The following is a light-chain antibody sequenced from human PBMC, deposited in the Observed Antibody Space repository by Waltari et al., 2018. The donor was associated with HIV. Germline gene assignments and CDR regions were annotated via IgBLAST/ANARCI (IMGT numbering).Light chain of an antibody. J-gene: IGLJ2*01. CDR3: STHTGNDTLA. CDR2: RVT. CDR1: ASDFGPYNF. Sequence: QSALTQPAPVSGSPGQSVPTSCTGTASDFGPYNFVSWYQQHPSNVPKVIIYRVTRRPSGVPPRFSGSKSGNTASLTISGLRAEGEALYYCSTHTGNDTLAFGGGTKLTVL. V-gene: IGLV2-14*01.